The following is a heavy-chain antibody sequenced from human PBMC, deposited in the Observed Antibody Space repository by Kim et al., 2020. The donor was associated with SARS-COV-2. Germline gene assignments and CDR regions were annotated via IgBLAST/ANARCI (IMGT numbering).Heavy chain of an antibody. V-gene: IGHV5-51*01. CDR2: LSPGDSDT. Sequence: GESLKISCKGSGYSFPRSWLGWVRPMPGKGLAWMWILSPGDSDTRYSPSFQVQVPLSADKSISTAPLHWSRLKSSDPAIYYCVGTRAYPSGWYVAFDLWG. D-gene: IGHD6-19*01. CDR1: GYSFPRSW. CDR3: VGTRAYPSGWYVAFDL. J-gene: IGHJ3*01.